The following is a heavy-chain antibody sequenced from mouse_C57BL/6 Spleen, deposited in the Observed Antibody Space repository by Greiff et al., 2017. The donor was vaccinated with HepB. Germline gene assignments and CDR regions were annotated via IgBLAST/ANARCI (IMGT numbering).Heavy chain of an antibody. J-gene: IGHJ1*03. CDR3: ARFTVVATSRYFDV. Sequence: QVQLKQSGAELVKPGASVKISCKASGYAFSSYWMNWVKQRPGKGLEWIGQIYPGDGDTNYNGKFKGKATLTADKSSSTAYMQLSSLTSEDSAVYFCARFTVVATSRYFDVWGTGTTVTVSS. D-gene: IGHD1-1*01. V-gene: IGHV1-80*01. CDR1: GYAFSSYW. CDR2: IYPGDGDT.